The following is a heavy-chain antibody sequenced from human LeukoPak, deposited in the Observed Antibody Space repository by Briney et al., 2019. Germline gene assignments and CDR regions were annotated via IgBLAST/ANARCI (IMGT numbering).Heavy chain of an antibody. CDR1: GGSITSGSYY. J-gene: IGHJ4*02. CDR2: IYTSGST. CDR3: ARGAYYYGSGSYYLVFDY. V-gene: IGHV4-61*02. Sequence: SSQTLSLTCTVSGGSITSGSYYWSWIRQPAGKGLEWIGRIYTSGSTNYNPSLKSRVTISLDTSKNQFSLKLSSVTAADTAVYYCARGAYYYGSGSYYLVFDYWGQGTLVTVSS. D-gene: IGHD3-10*01.